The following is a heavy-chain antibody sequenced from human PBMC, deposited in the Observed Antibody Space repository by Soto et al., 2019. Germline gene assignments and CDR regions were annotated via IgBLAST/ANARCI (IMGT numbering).Heavy chain of an antibody. V-gene: IGHV4-39*07. D-gene: IGHD2-2*01. J-gene: IGHJ5*02. CDR3: ARGRVVVPAAVMFNCLDP. CDR2: IYYSGST. CDR1: GDSISGSYYY. Sequence: PSETLSLTCTVSGDSISGSYYYWGWIRQPPGKGLEWIASIYYSGSTYYNPSLKSRVTISVDTSMNQFSLKMSSVTAADTAVYYCARGRVVVPAAVMFNCLDPWGQGALVTVSS.